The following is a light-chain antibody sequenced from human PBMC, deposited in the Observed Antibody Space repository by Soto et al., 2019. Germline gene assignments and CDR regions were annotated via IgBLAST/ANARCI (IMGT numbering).Light chain of an antibody. CDR2: TAA. CDR1: QGIRND. J-gene: IGKJ1*01. V-gene: IGKV1-6*01. CDR3: HQTYHTPPT. Sequence: IQMTQSPSSLSASVGDRGTMTCLASQGIRNDLGWYQQKPGRAPKLLIDTAASLHGGVPSRFTFTTSGTSFTLTISSLQPEDFATYYCHQTYHTPPTFGQGTKVDIK.